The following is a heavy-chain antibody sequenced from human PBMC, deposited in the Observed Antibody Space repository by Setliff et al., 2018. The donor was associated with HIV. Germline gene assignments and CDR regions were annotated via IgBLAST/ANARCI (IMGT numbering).Heavy chain of an antibody. Sequence: SETLSLTCTVSAVSIGGYSWSWIRQSPGKGLEWIGSIYSTDTTNHNPSLESRVTISVDKSKNQFSLKLSSVTAADTAVYYCARTFGDLKHYNYYYTIDVWGQGTTVTVSS. V-gene: IGHV4-4*09. D-gene: IGHD3-10*01. CDR3: ARTFGDLKHYNYYYTIDV. J-gene: IGHJ6*02. CDR2: IYSTDTT. CDR1: AVSIGGYS.